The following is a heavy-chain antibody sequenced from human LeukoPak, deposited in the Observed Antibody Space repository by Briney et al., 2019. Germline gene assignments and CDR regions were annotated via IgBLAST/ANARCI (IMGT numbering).Heavy chain of an antibody. V-gene: IGHV3-23*01. J-gene: IGHJ3*02. CDR3: AKEGYYDILTGYFSHDAFDI. CDR1: GFTFSSYA. D-gene: IGHD3-9*01. Sequence: GGSLRLSCAASGFTFSSYAMSWVRQAPGKGLEWVSAISGSGGSTYYADSVKGRFTISRDNSKNTLYLQMNSLRAEDTAVYYCAKEGYYDILTGYFSHDAFDIWGQGTTVTVSS. CDR2: ISGSGGST.